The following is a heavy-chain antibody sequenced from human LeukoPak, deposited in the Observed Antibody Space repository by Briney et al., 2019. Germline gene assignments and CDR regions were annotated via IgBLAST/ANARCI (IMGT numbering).Heavy chain of an antibody. V-gene: IGHV3-23*01. CDR1: GFTFSSYA. J-gene: IGHJ3*02. Sequence: GGSLRLSCAASGFTFSSYAMSWVRQAPGKGLEWVSAISGSGGSTYYADSVKGRFTISRDNSKNTLYLQMNSLRAEDTAVYYCAKGSRSRYYYDSSGYQGGAFDIWGQGTMVTVSS. CDR3: AKGSRSRYYYDSSGYQGGAFDI. CDR2: ISGSGGST. D-gene: IGHD3-22*01.